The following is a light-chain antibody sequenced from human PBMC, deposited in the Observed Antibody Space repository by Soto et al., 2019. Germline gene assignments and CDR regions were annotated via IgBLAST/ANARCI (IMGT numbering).Light chain of an antibody. CDR2: AAS. CDR3: QQTYRTPYS. J-gene: IGKJ2*03. Sequence: DIPVTQSPSSLSVSLGDRVTITCRSSQTINVYLNWYQKKPGTPPKLLIYAASNLQSGVPSMFTGRASGTDFTLTISSLQPEDFATYYCQQTYRTPYSFGQGTKLEI. CDR1: QTINVY. V-gene: IGKV1-39*01.